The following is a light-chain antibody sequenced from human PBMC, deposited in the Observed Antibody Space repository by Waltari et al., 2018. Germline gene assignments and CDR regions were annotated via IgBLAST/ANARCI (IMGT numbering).Light chain of an antibody. CDR1: VTVSSA. CDR3: QQFNSYPLT. J-gene: IGKJ4*01. CDR2: DVF. V-gene: IGKV1-13*02. Sequence: AIQLTQSPSSLSASVVDRVTISCRASVTVSSALAWYQQKPGKAPKLLIYDVFNLQSGVPSRFSGSGSGIDFTLTISDLQPEDFATYYCQQFNSYPLTFGGGTKVEI.